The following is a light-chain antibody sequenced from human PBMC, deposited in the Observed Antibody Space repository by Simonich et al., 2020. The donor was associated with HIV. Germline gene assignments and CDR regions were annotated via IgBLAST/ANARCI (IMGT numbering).Light chain of an antibody. CDR1: SGHSSYA. CDR3: QTWGTGNVV. Sequence: QLVLTQSPSASASLGASVKLTCTLSSGHSSYAIAWHQQQPEKGPRYLMKLNSYGSQSKGDGIPDRFSGSSSGAERYLTISSLQSEDEADYYCQTWGTGNVVFGGGTKVTVL. CDR2: LNSYGSQ. V-gene: IGLV4-69*01. J-gene: IGLJ2*01.